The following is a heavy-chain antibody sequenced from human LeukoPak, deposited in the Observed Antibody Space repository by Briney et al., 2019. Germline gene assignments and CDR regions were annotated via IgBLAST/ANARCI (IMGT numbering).Heavy chain of an antibody. CDR2: IYYSGST. Sequence: SETLSLTCTVSGGSISSYYWSWIRQPPGKGLEWIGYIYYSGSTNYNPSLKSRVTISVDTSKNQFSLKLSSVTAADTAVYYCAREIAYYYGSGNWFDPWGQGTLVTVSS. D-gene: IGHD3-10*01. V-gene: IGHV4-59*01. J-gene: IGHJ5*02. CDR1: GGSISSYY. CDR3: AREIAYYYGSGNWFDP.